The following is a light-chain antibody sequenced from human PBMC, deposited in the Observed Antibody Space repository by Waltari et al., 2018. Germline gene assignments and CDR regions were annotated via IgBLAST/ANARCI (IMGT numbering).Light chain of an antibody. J-gene: IGKJ1*01. CDR2: KAS. CDR3: QHYNNYSGT. V-gene: IGKV1-5*03. Sequence: DIQMTQSPSTLSASVGDTVPITCRARQTVSAWLAWYQQKPGNAPKLLIYKASNLKSGVPSRFSGSGSGTEFTLTINSLQPDDFATYYCQHYNNYSGTFGQGTRVELK. CDR1: QTVSAW.